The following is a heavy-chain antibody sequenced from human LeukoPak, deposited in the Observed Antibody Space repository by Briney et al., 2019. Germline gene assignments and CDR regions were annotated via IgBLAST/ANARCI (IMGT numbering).Heavy chain of an antibody. V-gene: IGHV3-33*08. D-gene: IGHD5-18*01. CDR2: LWYDGSNK. CDR3: ARGNTPLDY. CDR1: GFTFSSYS. Sequence: PGGSLRLSCAASGFTFSSYSMNWVRQAPGKGLEWVAVLWYDGSNKNYADSVKGRFTISRDNSKNTLYLQMNSLRAEDTAVYYCARGNTPLDYWGQGTLVTVSS. J-gene: IGHJ4*02.